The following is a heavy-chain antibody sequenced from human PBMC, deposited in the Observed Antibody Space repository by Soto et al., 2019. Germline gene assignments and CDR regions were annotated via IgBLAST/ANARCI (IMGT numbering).Heavy chain of an antibody. CDR1: GFTFSSYA. CDR2: ISGSGGST. V-gene: IGHV3-23*01. D-gene: IGHD1-26*01. J-gene: IGHJ5*02. Sequence: QPGGSLRLSCAASGFTFSSYAMSWVRQAPGKGLEWVSAISGSGGSTYYTDSVKGRFTISRDNSKNTLYLQMNSLRAEDTAIYYCAKGWDYFLAPTQSKNWFDPWGQGTLVTVSS. CDR3: AKGWDYFLAPTQSKNWFDP.